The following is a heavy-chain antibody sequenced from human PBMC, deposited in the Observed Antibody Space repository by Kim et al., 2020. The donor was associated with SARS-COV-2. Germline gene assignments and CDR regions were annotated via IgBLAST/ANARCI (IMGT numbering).Heavy chain of an antibody. CDR2: K. Sequence: KYYADSVKGRFTISRDNSKNTLYLQMNSLRAEDTAVYYCARESKNWFDPWGQGTLVTVSS. J-gene: IGHJ5*02. V-gene: IGHV3-33*01. CDR3: ARESKNWFDP. D-gene: IGHD4-4*01.